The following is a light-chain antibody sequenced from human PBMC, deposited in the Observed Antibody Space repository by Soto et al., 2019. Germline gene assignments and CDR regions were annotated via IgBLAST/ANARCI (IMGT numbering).Light chain of an antibody. CDR2: DAS. V-gene: IGKV3-11*01. Sequence: EIVLTQSPATLSLAPWVRSTLSFISSQSVSSYLAWYQQKPGQAPRLLISDASNRATGIPVRFSGSGSGTDFTLTISSLEAEDSAVYYCQQRSNWPSITFGQGTRLEIK. CDR3: QQRSNWPSIT. J-gene: IGKJ5*01. CDR1: QSVSSY.